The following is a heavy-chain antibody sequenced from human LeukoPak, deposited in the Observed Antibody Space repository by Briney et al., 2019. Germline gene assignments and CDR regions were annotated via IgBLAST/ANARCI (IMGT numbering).Heavy chain of an antibody. Sequence: PGGSLRLSCAASGFTFSSYWMSWVRQAPGKGLEWIGEINHSGSTNYNPSLKSRVTISVDTSKNQFSLKLSSVTAADTAVYYCARGRPLLLWFGELFIGGAFDIWGQGTMVTVSS. CDR1: GFTFSSYW. V-gene: IGHV4-34*01. CDR3: ARGRPLLLWFGELFIGGAFDI. J-gene: IGHJ3*02. D-gene: IGHD3-10*01. CDR2: INHSGST.